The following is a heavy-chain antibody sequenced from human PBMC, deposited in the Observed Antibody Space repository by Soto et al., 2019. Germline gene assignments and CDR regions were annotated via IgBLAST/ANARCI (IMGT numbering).Heavy chain of an antibody. CDR2: IYYSGST. Sequence: SETLSLTCTVSGGSISSYYWSWIRQPPGKGLEWIGYIYYSGSTNYNPSLKSRVTISVDTSKNQFSLKLSSVTAADTAVYYCARHMRYSGYDSRYYYYYYYMDVWGKGTTVTVSS. D-gene: IGHD5-12*01. CDR1: GGSISSYY. CDR3: ARHMRYSGYDSRYYYYYYYMDV. J-gene: IGHJ6*03. V-gene: IGHV4-59*08.